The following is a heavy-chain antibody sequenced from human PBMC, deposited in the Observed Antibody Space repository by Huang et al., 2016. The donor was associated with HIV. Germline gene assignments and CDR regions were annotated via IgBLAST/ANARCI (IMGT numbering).Heavy chain of an antibody. CDR3: ARGSRSNGVSSFDY. CDR2: ISYDGSNK. V-gene: IGHV3-30-3*01. CDR1: GFTFSSYA. D-gene: IGHD2-8*01. Sequence: QVQLVESGGGVVQPGRSLRLSCAASGFTFSSYARHWVRQAPGKGRGWGAVISYDGSNKNYADSVKGRFTISRDNSKNTLYLQMNSLRAEDTAVYYCARGSRSNGVSSFDYWGQGTLVTVSS. J-gene: IGHJ4*02.